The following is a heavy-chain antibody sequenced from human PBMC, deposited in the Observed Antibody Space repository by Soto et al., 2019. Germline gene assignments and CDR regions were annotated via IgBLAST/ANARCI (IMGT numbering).Heavy chain of an antibody. CDR2: IIPIFGTA. V-gene: IGHV1-69*13. CDR3: ARDKGYYYDSSGYFDY. D-gene: IGHD3-22*01. Sequence: SVKLSCKASGGTFSSYAISWVRQAPRQGLEWMGGIIPIFGTADYAQKFQGRVTITADESTSTAYMELSSLRSDDTAVYYCARDKGYYYDSSGYFDYWGQGTLVTVSS. J-gene: IGHJ4*02. CDR1: GGTFSSYA.